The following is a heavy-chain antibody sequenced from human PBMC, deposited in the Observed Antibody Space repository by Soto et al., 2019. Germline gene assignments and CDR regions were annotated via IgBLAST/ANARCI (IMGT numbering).Heavy chain of an antibody. D-gene: IGHD3-16*02. CDR2: IIPILGIA. Sequence: GASVKVSCKASGGTFSSYTISWVRQAPGQGLEWMGRIIPILGIANYAQKFQGGVTITADKSTSTAYMELSSLRSEDTAVYYCARSQLGELSSPLDYWGQGTLVTVSS. CDR1: GGTFSSYT. J-gene: IGHJ4*02. V-gene: IGHV1-69*02. CDR3: ARSQLGELSSPLDY.